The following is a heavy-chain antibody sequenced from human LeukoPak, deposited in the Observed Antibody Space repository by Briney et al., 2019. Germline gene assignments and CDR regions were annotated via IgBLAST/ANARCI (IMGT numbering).Heavy chain of an antibody. D-gene: IGHD2-15*01. CDR1: GFTFSSYA. CDR2: ISYDGSNK. J-gene: IGHJ4*02. CDR3: ARVPGYCSGGSCYRGDYFDY. V-gene: IGHV3-30*04. Sequence: PGGSLRLSCAASGFTFSSYAMHWVRQAPGKGLEWVAVISYDGSNKYYADSVKGRFTISRDNSKNTLYLQMNSLRAEDTAVYYCARVPGYCSGGSCYRGDYFDYWGQGTLVTVSS.